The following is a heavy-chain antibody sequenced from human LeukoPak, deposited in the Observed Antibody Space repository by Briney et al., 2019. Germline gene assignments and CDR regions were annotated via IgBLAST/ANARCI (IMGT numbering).Heavy chain of an antibody. D-gene: IGHD4-11*01. CDR1: GFTFSSYA. Sequence: PGGSLRLSCAASGFTFSSYAMHCVRQAPGKGLEWVAVTSYDGSTKYYADSVKGRFTISRDNPKNTLYLQMNSLRAEDTAVYYCARDRSLTEGNWFHPWGQGTLVTVSS. V-gene: IGHV3-30-3*01. CDR3: ARDRSLTEGNWFHP. J-gene: IGHJ5*02. CDR2: TSYDGSTK.